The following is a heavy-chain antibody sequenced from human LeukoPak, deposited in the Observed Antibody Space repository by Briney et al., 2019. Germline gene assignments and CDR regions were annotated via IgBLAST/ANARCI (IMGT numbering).Heavy chain of an antibody. J-gene: IGHJ4*02. Sequence: PGGSLRLSCAASGFTFSTYWMDWVRQAPGKGLVWVSRINSDGSRTTYADSVKGRFTISRDNAKNTLYLQMNSLRAEDTAVYYCVREGVLDTLTGYQPYYFDYWGRGTLVTVPS. CDR3: VREGVLDTLTGYQPYYFDY. CDR2: INSDGSRT. V-gene: IGHV3-74*01. D-gene: IGHD3-9*01. CDR1: GFTFSTYW.